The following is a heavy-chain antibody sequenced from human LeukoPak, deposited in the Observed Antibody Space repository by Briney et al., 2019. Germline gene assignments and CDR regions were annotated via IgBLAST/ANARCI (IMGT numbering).Heavy chain of an antibody. V-gene: IGHV3-64*02. CDR3: ARGHGDSPVFDY. J-gene: IGHJ4*02. Sequence: GGSLRLSCAASGFTFSSYAMHWVRQAPGKGLEWVSGINWNGGSTGYADSVKGRFTISRDNSKNTLYLQMGSLRAEDMAVYYCARGHGDSPVFDYWGQGTLVTVSS. CDR1: GFTFSSYA. CDR2: INWNGGST. D-gene: IGHD4-17*01.